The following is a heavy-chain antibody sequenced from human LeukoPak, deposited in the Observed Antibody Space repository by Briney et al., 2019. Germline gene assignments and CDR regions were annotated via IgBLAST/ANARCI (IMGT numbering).Heavy chain of an antibody. Sequence: PSETLSLTCTVSGGSISSYYWSWIRQPPGKGLEWIGYIYYSGSTNYNPSLKSRVTISVDTSKNQFSLKLSSVTAADTAVYYCARGWNRLYYFDYWGQGTLVTVSS. CDR1: GGSISSYY. CDR3: ARGWNRLYYFDY. CDR2: IYYSGST. J-gene: IGHJ4*02. D-gene: IGHD1-1*01. V-gene: IGHV4-59*12.